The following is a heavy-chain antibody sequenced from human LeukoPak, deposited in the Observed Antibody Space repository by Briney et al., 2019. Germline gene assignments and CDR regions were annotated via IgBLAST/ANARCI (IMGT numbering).Heavy chain of an antibody. Sequence: GGSLRLSCAASGFTFSSYAMHWVRQAPGKGLEYVSAISSNGGSTYYANSVKGRFTISRDNSKNTLYLQMGSLRAEDMAVYYCARDAQPMVRGEATYYFDYWGQGTLVTVSS. V-gene: IGHV3-64*01. CDR1: GFTFSSYA. D-gene: IGHD3-10*01. CDR3: ARDAQPMVRGEATYYFDY. J-gene: IGHJ4*02. CDR2: ISSNGGST.